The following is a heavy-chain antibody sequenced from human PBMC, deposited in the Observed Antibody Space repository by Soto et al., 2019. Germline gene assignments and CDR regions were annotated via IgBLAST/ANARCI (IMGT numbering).Heavy chain of an antibody. CDR1: GASMTSSSYF. J-gene: IGHJ4*02. CDR2: IYYNRST. D-gene: IGHD6-19*01. CDR3: ARHSSSGWLYYFDY. Sequence: SETLSLTCTISGASMTSSSYFWGFVRQPPGLGLEWIGTIYYNRSTYYSTSLKSRVTISVDTSKNQFSLKLSSVTAADTAVYYCARHSSSGWLYYFDYWGQGTLVTVSS. V-gene: IGHV4-39*01.